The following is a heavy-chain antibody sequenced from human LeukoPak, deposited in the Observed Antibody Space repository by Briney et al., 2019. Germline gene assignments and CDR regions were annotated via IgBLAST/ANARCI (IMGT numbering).Heavy chain of an antibody. V-gene: IGHV4-59*01. CDR3: ASFEYSSSYYFDY. CDR1: VGSISSYY. J-gene: IGHJ4*02. CDR2: IYYSWST. Sequence: SETLSLTCTVSVGSISSYYWSWIRQPPAKGLEWIGYIYYSWSTNYNPTLKSRVTISVDTSKSQFSPKLSSVTAADTAVYYCASFEYSSSYYFDYWGQGTLVTVSS. D-gene: IGHD6-6*01.